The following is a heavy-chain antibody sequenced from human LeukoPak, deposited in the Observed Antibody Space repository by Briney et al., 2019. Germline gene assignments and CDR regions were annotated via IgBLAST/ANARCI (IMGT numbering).Heavy chain of an antibody. D-gene: IGHD6-6*01. CDR3: ARDGAPKSIAARPGQNWFDP. Sequence: SETLSLTCTVSGYSISSGYYWGWIRQPPGKGLEWIGSIYHSGSTYYNPSLKSRVTISVDTSKNQFSLKLSSVTAADTAVYCCARDGAPKSIAARPGQNWFDPWGQGTLVTVSS. J-gene: IGHJ5*02. CDR1: GYSISSGYY. CDR2: IYHSGST. V-gene: IGHV4-38-2*02.